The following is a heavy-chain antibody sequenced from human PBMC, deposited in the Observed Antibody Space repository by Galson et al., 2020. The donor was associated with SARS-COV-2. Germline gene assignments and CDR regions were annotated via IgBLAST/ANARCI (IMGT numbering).Heavy chain of an antibody. CDR1: GFTFSDYY. CDR3: ARDEGDWLPWGFQH. CDR2: ISSSGSTI. J-gene: IGHJ1*01. V-gene: IGHV3-11*01. Sequence: KIGESLKISCAASGFTFSDYYMSWIRQAPGKGLEWVSYISSSGSTIYYADSVKGRFTISRDNAKNSLYLQMNSLRAEDTAVYYCARDEGDWLPWGFQHWGQGTLVTVSS. D-gene: IGHD3-9*01.